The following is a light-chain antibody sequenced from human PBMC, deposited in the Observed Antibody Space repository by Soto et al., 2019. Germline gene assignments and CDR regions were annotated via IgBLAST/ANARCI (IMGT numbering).Light chain of an antibody. V-gene: IGLV1-47*02. CDR3: AAWDDSLRGYV. CDR1: SSNIGSNY. CDR2: SHN. J-gene: IGLJ1*01. Sequence: QSVLTRPPSASGTPGQRVTISCSGSSSNIGSNYVYWYQQLPGTAPKLLIYSHNQRPSGVPDRFSGSKSGTSASLAISGLRSDDEADYYCAAWDDSLRGYVFGTGTKVTVL.